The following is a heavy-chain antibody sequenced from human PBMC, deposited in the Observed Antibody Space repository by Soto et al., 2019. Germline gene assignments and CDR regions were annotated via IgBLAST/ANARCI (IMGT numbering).Heavy chain of an antibody. V-gene: IGHV3-9*01. CDR2: ISWNSGNI. CDR1: GFTFDDYA. Sequence: AGGSLRLSCAASGFTFDDYAMHWVPQGLGKGLEWVSSISWNSGNIGYADSVKGRFTTSRDNAKNSLYLQMNSLRPEDTALYYCVRSKGGYSYGTPFDYWGQGTLVTVSS. J-gene: IGHJ4*02. D-gene: IGHD5-18*01. CDR3: VRSKGGYSYGTPFDY.